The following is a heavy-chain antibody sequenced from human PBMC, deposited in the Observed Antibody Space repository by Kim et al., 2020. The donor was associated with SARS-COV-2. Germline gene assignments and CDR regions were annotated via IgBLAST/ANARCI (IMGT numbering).Heavy chain of an antibody. CDR3: AKDRGGDYGEYGMDV. Sequence: LSLTCAASGFTFSSYGMHWVRQAPGKGLEWVAVISYDGSNKYYADSVKGRFTISRDNSKNTLYLQMNSLRAEDTAVYYCAKDRGGDYGEYGMDVWGQGTTVTVSS. J-gene: IGHJ6*02. CDR2: ISYDGSNK. CDR1: GFTFSSYG. D-gene: IGHD4-17*01. V-gene: IGHV3-30*18.